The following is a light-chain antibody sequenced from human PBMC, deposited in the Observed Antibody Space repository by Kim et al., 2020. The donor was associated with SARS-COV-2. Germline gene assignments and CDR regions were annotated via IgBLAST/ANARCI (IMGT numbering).Light chain of an antibody. V-gene: IGLV1-44*01. CDR1: SSNIGSNS. J-gene: IGLJ3*02. CDR2: YNN. Sequence: QSVLTRPPSASGTPGQRVSISCSGSSSNIGSNSVNWYQQLTGTAPKILVSYNNQRPSGVPDRFSGSKSGTSASLAISGLQSEDEADYYCGAWDDSLNGWVFGGGTQLTVL. CDR3: GAWDDSLNGWV.